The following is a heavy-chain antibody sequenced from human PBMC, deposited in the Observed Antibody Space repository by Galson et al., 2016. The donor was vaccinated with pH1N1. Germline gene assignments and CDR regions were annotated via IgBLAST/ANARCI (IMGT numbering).Heavy chain of an antibody. V-gene: IGHV1-18*01. CDR3: ARGAVMNAFAD. CDR2: INAHNGHT. CDR1: GYTFTSFG. Sequence: SVKVSCKASGYTFTSFGITWVRQAPGQGLEWMGWINAHNGHTDYAQRLQGRVAMTTDTSTSTAYMELRSLRSDDTAVYFCARGAVMNAFADWSQGTMVTVSS. D-gene: IGHD3-16*01. J-gene: IGHJ3*01.